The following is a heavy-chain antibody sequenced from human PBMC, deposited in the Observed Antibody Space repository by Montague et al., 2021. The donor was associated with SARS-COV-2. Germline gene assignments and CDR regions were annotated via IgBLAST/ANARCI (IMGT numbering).Heavy chain of an antibody. J-gene: IGHJ6*02. Sequence: SLRLSCAASGFTFSSYAMHWVRQAPGKGLEWVAVISYDGSNKYYADSAKGRFTISRDNSKNTLYLQMNSLRAEDTAVYYCARVIGGYYGMDVWGQGTTVTVSS. CDR2: ISYDGSNK. CDR3: ARVIGGYYGMDV. CDR1: GFTFSSYA. D-gene: IGHD1-26*01. V-gene: IGHV3-30-3*01.